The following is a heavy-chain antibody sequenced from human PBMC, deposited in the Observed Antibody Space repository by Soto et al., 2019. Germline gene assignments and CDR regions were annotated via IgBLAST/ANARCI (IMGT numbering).Heavy chain of an antibody. J-gene: IGHJ4*02. CDR1: GFTFRWFG. CDR3: AKGEVRGIIPSYFDY. CDR2: ISNDGSNE. D-gene: IGHD3-10*01. V-gene: IGHV3-30*18. Sequence: GGTLRLSCAGSGFTFRWFGMNWVRQAPGKGLEWVARISNDGSNEYYVDSVKGRFTISRDNSKNTLYLQMDSLRAEDTAVYYCAKGEVRGIIPSYFDYWGLGTLVTVSS.